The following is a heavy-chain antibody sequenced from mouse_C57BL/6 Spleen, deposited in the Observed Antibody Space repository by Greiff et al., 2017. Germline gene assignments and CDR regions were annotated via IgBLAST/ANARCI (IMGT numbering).Heavy chain of an antibody. J-gene: IGHJ4*01. Sequence: VQLVESGAELVKPGASVKISCKASGYAFSSYWMNWVKQRPGKGLEWIGQIYPGDGDTNYNGKFKGKATLTADKSSSTAYMQLSSLTSEDSAVYFCARRAQARDYAMDYWGQGTSVTVSS. CDR3: ARRAQARDYAMDY. CDR1: GYAFSSYW. CDR2: IYPGDGDT. V-gene: IGHV1-80*01. D-gene: IGHD3-2*02.